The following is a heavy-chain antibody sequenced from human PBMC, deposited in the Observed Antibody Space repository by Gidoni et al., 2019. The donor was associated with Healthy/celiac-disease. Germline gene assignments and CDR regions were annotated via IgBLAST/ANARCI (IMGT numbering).Heavy chain of an antibody. CDR2: IIPIFGTA. J-gene: IGHJ5*02. CDR3: ARVVATRFSGREGWFDP. D-gene: IGHD5-12*01. CDR1: GGTFSSYA. Sequence: QVQLVQAGAEVKKPGSSVKVSCKASGGTFSSYAISWVRPAPGQGLEWMGGIIPIFGTANYAQKFQGSVTITADESTSTAYMELSSLRSEDTAVYYCARVVATRFSGREGWFDPWGQGTLVTVSS. V-gene: IGHV1-69*01.